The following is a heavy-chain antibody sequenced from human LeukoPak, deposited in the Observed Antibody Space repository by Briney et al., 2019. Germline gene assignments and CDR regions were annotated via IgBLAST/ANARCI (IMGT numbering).Heavy chain of an antibody. V-gene: IGHV4-39*01. CDR1: GGPISSSSYY. CDR2: IYYSGST. CDR3: ARHVLSGYLNYWYFDL. J-gene: IGHJ2*01. D-gene: IGHD3-3*01. Sequence: SETLSLTCTVSGGPISSSSYYWGWIRQPPGKGLEWIGSIYYSGSTYYNPSLKSRVTISVDTSKNQFSLKLSSVTAADTAVYYCARHVLSGYLNYWYFDLWGRGTLVTVSS.